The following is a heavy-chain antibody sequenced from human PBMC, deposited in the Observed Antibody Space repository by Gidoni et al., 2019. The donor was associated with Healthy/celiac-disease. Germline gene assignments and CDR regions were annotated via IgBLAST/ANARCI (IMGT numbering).Heavy chain of an antibody. V-gene: IGHV3-48*02. D-gene: IGHD3-10*01. Sequence: EVQLVESGGGLVQPGGSLSISCEASGFTFSSYSMNWVRHAPEKVLEWVSYISCSSSTIYYAVSVKCRFTISRDNAKNSLYLQMNSLRDEYTAVYYCARDGPLLWFGEFLAFDIWGQGTMVTFSS. J-gene: IGHJ3*02. CDR2: ISCSSSTI. CDR3: ARDGPLLWFGEFLAFDI. CDR1: GFTFSSYS.